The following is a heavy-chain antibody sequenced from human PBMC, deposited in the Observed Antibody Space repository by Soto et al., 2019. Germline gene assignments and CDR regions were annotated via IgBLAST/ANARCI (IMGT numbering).Heavy chain of an antibody. J-gene: IGHJ6*02. D-gene: IGHD1-1*01. V-gene: IGHV1-8*01. Sequence: QVQLVQSGAEVKKPGASVKVSCKASGYTFTSYDINWVRQATGQGLEWMGWMNPNSGNTGYAQKFQGRVTMTRNTSIRTAYMELSSLRSEGTAVYYCARERTGTTSMDVWGQGTTVTVSS. CDR2: MNPNSGNT. CDR1: GYTFTSYD. CDR3: ARERTGTTSMDV.